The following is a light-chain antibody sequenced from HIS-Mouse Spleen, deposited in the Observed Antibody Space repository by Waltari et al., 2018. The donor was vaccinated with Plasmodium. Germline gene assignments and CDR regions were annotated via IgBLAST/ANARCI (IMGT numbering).Light chain of an antibody. CDR1: ALPTQY. CDR3: QSADSSGTDWV. J-gene: IGLJ3*02. CDR2: KDS. Sequence: YELTQPPSVSVSPGQTARINCSGDALPTQYAYWYQQKPGQAPVLVIYKDSERPSGIPERFSGSSSGTTVTLTISGVQAEDEADYYCQSADSSGTDWVFGGGTKLTVL. V-gene: IGLV3-25*03.